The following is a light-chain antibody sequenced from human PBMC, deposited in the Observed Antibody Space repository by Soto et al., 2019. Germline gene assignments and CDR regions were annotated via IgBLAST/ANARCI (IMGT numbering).Light chain of an antibody. V-gene: IGKV3-20*01. CDR1: QSVSSSF. Sequence: EIVLTQSPGTLSLSPGERATLSCRASQSVSSSFLAWYQQKPGQAPRLLIYGASSRATGIPDRFSGSGSGTDSTLTISRLEPEDVAVYYCQQYDSSPLTFGGGTKVEIK. CDR3: QQYDSSPLT. J-gene: IGKJ4*01. CDR2: GAS.